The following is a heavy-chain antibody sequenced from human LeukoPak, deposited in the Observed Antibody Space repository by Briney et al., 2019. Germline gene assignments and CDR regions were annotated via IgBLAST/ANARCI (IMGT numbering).Heavy chain of an antibody. Sequence: ASVKVSCKASGYSFTGYYIHWVRQAPGQGLEWMGWINAKSGGSNSAQKFQGRVTMTTDTSISTAYMEVSRLRSDDTAVYYCARVRIGQQLDKYYYYAMDVWGQGTTVTVSS. J-gene: IGHJ6*02. CDR1: GYSFTGYY. CDR2: INAKSGGS. CDR3: ARVRIGQQLDKYYYYAMDV. D-gene: IGHD6-13*01. V-gene: IGHV1-2*02.